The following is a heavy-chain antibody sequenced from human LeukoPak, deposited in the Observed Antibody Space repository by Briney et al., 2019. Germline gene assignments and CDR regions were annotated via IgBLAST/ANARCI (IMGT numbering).Heavy chain of an antibody. V-gene: IGHV3-66*03. CDR1: GFTARNNS. J-gene: IGHJ6*03. Sequence: GGSLCLSCAVSGFTARNNSMNWVRQSQGQGMGWDSVIFGCVDTYYADSVKGRFTISRDDPKNTVYLQMSSLSAEDTAVYYCAREEIEEEPTLTFNWVANYYSHYMDVWGKGTTATVSS. CDR2: IFGCVDT. CDR3: AREEIEEEPTLTFNWVANYYSHYMDV. D-gene: IGHD5-12*01.